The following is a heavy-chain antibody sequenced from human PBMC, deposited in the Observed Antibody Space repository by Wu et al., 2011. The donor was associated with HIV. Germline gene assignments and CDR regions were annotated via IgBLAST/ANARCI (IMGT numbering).Heavy chain of an antibody. CDR2: ISGSGSTT. Sequence: SYISGSGSTTYYTDSVKGRFTISRDNARNSLYLQMNRLRAEDTAVYYCAREYDILTGDYTHDSLDIWGQWTMVSVSS. D-gene: IGHD3-9*01. V-gene: IGHV3-48*03. J-gene: IGHJ3*02. CDR3: AREYDILTGDYTHDSLDI.